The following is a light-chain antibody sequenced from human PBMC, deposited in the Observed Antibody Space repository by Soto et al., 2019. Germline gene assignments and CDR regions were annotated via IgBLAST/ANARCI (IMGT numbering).Light chain of an antibody. J-gene: IGKJ1*01. CDR2: GAS. Sequence: EIVMTQSPATLSVSPGERATLSCRASQSVSSNLAWYQQNPGQAPRLLIYGASTSATGIPARFSGSGSGTEFPLTISSLQSEDSAVYYCQQCNSWPRAFGQGTKVEIK. CDR3: QQCNSWPRA. CDR1: QSVSSN. V-gene: IGKV3-15*01.